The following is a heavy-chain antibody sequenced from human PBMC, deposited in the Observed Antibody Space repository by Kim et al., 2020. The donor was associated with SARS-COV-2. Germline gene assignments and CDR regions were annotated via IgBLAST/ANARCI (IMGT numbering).Heavy chain of an antibody. Sequence: SETLSLTCTVSGGSISSGSYYWSWIRQPAGKGLEWIGRIYTSGSTNYNPSLKSRVTISVDTSKNQFSLKLSSVTAADTAVYYCARHAPDYDILTTSDAFDIWGQGTMVTVSS. J-gene: IGHJ3*02. CDR1: GGSISSGSYY. CDR2: IYTSGST. CDR3: ARHAPDYDILTTSDAFDI. D-gene: IGHD3-9*01. V-gene: IGHV4-61*02.